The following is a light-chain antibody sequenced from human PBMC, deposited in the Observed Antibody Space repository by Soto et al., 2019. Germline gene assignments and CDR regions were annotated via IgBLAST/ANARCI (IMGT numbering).Light chain of an antibody. CDR3: CSYAGSYTYV. Sequence: QYALTQPRSVSGSPGQSVTISCTGTSSDVGGYNYVSWYQQRPGKAPKLMIYDVSKRPSGVPDRFSGSKSGNTASLTISGLQAEDEADYYCCSYAGSYTYVFGTGTKVTV. CDR1: SSDVGGYNY. J-gene: IGLJ1*01. V-gene: IGLV2-11*01. CDR2: DVS.